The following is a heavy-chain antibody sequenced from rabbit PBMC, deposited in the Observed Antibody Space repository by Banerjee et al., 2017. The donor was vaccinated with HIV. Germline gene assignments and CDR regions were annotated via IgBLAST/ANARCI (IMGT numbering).Heavy chain of an antibody. CDR1: GFSFSNNYV. CDR2: INTSSGNT. J-gene: IGHJ3*01. Sequence: QSLEESGGDLVKPGASLTLTCTASGFSFSNNYVMCWVRQAPGKGLEWIACINTSSGNTVYASWAKGRFTISRSTSLNTVTLQMTSLTAADTTTYFCARDLGGSSDLWGQGTLVTVS. V-gene: IGHV1S40*01. CDR3: ARDLGGSSDL. D-gene: IGHD8-1*01.